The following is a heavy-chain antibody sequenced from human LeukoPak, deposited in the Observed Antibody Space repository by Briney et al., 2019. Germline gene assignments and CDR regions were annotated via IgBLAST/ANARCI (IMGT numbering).Heavy chain of an antibody. Sequence: GESLKISCKASGYIFANYWIGWVRQMPGKGLEWMGIIYPDDSDTKYSPSFQGRVTTSADRSISSVYLQWNRLQASDTAMYYCARHFGIGPREIFHFWGQGTPVTVSP. CDR1: GYIFANYW. D-gene: IGHD1-26*01. J-gene: IGHJ4*02. CDR2: IYPDDSDT. CDR3: ARHFGIGPREIFHF. V-gene: IGHV5-51*01.